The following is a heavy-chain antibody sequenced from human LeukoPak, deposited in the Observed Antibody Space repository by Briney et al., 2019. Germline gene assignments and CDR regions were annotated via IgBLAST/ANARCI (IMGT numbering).Heavy chain of an antibody. J-gene: IGHJ4*02. V-gene: IGHV3-30-3*01. CDR2: IPYDGSNK. D-gene: IGHD5-18*01. Sequence: GRSLRLSCAASGFTFSSYAMHWVRQAPGKGLEWVAVIPYDGSNKYYADSVKGRFTISRDNSKNTLYLQMNSLRAEDTAVYYCARGGYSYGHDYWGQGTLVTVSS. CDR1: GFTFSSYA. CDR3: ARGGYSYGHDY.